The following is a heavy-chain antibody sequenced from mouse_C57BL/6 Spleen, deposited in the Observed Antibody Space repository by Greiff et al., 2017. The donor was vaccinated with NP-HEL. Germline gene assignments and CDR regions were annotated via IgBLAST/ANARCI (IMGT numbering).Heavy chain of an antibody. CDR2: IYPGDGDT. Sequence: VQLQESGPELVKPGASVKISCKASGYAFSSSWMNWVKQRPGKGLEWIGRIYPGDGDTNYNGKFKGKATLTADKSSSPAYMQLSSLTSEDSAVYFCARGYYGNYGYFDDWGQGTTLTVSS. D-gene: IGHD2-1*01. V-gene: IGHV1-82*01. CDR3: ARGYYGNYGYFDD. J-gene: IGHJ2*01. CDR1: GYAFSSSW.